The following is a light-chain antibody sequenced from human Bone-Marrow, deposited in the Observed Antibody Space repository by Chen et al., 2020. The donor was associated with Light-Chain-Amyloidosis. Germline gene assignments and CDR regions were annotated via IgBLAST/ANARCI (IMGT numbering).Light chain of an antibody. CDR3: QQYDSYPVT. CDR1: ATIKSW. Sequence: DIQRTQFPSTLSASVGDRVLIPCRASATIKSWLAWHQQRPGKAPKVLIYRSSTLESGVPSRFSGSASGTEFTLTISSLLPEDFATYYCQQYDSYPVTFGGGTKVEIK. J-gene: IGKJ4*01. CDR2: RSS. V-gene: IGKV1-5*03.